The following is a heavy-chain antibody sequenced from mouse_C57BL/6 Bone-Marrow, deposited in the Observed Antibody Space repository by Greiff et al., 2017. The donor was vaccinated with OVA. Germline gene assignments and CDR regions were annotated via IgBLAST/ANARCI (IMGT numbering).Heavy chain of an antibody. CDR2: IDPENGDT. D-gene: IGHD2-3*01. CDR1: GFNIKDDY. CDR3: TTPDGYYVGY. Sequence: EVQLQQSGAELVRPGASVKLSCTASGFNIKDDYMHWVKQRPEQGLEWIGWIDPENGDTEYASKFQGKAPITADTSSNTAYLQLSSLTSEDTAVYYCTTPDGYYVGYWGQGTTLTVSS. J-gene: IGHJ2*01. V-gene: IGHV14-4*01.